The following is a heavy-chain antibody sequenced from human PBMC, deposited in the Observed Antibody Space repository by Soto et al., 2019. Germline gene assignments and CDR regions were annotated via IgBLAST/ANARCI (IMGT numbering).Heavy chain of an antibody. CDR3: ARYGHDILTDPDCGFCGMAV. CDR2: IIPIFGTA. Sequence: QVQLVQSGAEVKKPGSSVKVSCKASGGTFSSYAISWVRQAPGPGLEWMGGIIPIFGTANYAQKFQGRVTITADESTSTAYMELSSLRSEDTAVYYCARYGHDILTDPDCGFCGMAVWGQGTTVTVSS. D-gene: IGHD3-9*01. V-gene: IGHV1-69*12. J-gene: IGHJ6*02. CDR1: GGTFSSYA.